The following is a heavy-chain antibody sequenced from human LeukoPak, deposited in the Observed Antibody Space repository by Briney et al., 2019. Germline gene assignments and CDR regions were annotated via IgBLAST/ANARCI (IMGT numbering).Heavy chain of an antibody. CDR1: GFTFSSYA. D-gene: IGHD5-18*01. Sequence: PGGPLRLSCAASGFTFSSYAMHWVRQAPGKGLEWVAVISYDGSNKYYADSVKGRSTISRDNSKNTLYLQMNSLRAEDTAVYYCARDSSYDLDYWGQGTLVTVSS. V-gene: IGHV3-30-3*01. J-gene: IGHJ4*02. CDR2: ISYDGSNK. CDR3: ARDSSYDLDY.